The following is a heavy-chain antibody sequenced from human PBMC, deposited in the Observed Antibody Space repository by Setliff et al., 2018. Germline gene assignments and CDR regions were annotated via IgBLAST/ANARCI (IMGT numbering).Heavy chain of an antibody. CDR2: IYYSGTT. D-gene: IGHD2-15*01. J-gene: IGHJ4*02. CDR1: GGSISSYY. V-gene: IGHV4-59*01. Sequence: SETLSLTCTVSGGSISSYYWSWIRQPPGKGLEWIAYIYYSGTTNCNPSLKSRVTISLDTSKNQFSLKLSSVTAADTAVYYCGRVTGSGKGFWGQGTLVTVSS. CDR3: GRVTGSGKGF.